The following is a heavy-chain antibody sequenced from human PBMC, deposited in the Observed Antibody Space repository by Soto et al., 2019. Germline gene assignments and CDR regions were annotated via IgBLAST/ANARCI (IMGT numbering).Heavy chain of an antibody. CDR2: ILYDGSKK. V-gene: IGHV3-30*03. D-gene: IGHD3-3*01. Sequence: PERTLRRPCLPSAFNLNTYGIYWVRQPPGKGLQRVAQILYDGSKKHYADSVRGRFTITRDNCKNTVYLQMDSLRVDDTAMYSCARDLQLMEYYWGPGTLVTVSS. J-gene: IGHJ4*01. CDR3: ARDLQLMEYY. CDR1: AFNLNTYG.